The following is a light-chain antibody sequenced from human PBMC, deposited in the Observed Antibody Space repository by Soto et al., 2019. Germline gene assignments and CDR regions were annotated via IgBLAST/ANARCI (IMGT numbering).Light chain of an antibody. CDR3: QCYDSSLSGHVI. V-gene: IGLV1-40*01. Sequence: QSVLTQPPSVSGAPGQRITISCTGSSSSIGAGYDVHWYQQLPGTAPKVLIYGNNNRPSGVPDRFSGSKSGTSASLAITGLQAEDEADYYCQCYDSSLSGHVIFGGGTQLTVL. CDR1: SSSIGAGYD. CDR2: GNN. J-gene: IGLJ2*01.